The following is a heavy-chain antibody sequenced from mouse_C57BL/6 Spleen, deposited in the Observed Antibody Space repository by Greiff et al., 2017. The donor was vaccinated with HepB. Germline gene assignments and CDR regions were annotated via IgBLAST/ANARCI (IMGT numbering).Heavy chain of an antibody. D-gene: IGHD2-1*01. CDR3: ARKGGHYGNYPYYFDY. V-gene: IGHV1-19*01. CDR1: GYTFPDYY. J-gene: IGHJ2*01. CDR2: INPYNGGT. Sequence: EVQLQQSGPVLVKPGASVKMSCKASGYTFPDYYMNWVKQSHGKSLEWIGVINPYNGGTSYNQKFKGKATLTVDKSSSTAYMELNSLTSEDSAVYYCARKGGHYGNYPYYFDYWGQGTTLTVSS.